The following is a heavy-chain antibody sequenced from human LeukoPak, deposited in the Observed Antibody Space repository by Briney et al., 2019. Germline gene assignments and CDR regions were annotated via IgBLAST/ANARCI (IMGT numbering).Heavy chain of an antibody. CDR1: GYTFTGYY. CDR2: INPNSGVT. Sequence: ASVKVSCKASGYTFTGYYIHWVRQAPGQGLEWMGRINPNSGVTNYAQKFQGRVTMTRDTSISTAYIELSRLTSDDTAVYYCARVGSYHRFDYWGQGTLVTVSS. V-gene: IGHV1-2*06. CDR3: ARVGSYHRFDY. D-gene: IGHD1-26*01. J-gene: IGHJ4*02.